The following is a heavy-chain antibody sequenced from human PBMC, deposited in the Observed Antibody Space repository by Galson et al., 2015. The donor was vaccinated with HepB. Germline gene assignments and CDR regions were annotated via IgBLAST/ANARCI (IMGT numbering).Heavy chain of an antibody. D-gene: IGHD3-22*01. CDR3: ARHGSSGYYTEFDY. J-gene: IGHJ4*02. CDR2: INQDGNEK. Sequence: SLRLSCAASGFTFSTYWMSWVRQAPGKGLKWVANINQDGNEKYYVDSVKGRFTISRDNAKNSLSLQMNSLRAEDTAVFYCARHGSSGYYTEFDYWGQGTLVIVSS. V-gene: IGHV3-7*01. CDR1: GFTFSTYW.